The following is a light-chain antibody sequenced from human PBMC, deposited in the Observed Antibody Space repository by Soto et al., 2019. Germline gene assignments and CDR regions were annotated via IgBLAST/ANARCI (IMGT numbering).Light chain of an antibody. CDR3: KQCSTYRNYT. CDR2: KAS. Sequence: DIQVTQSPSTLSASVGDRVTITCRASQNIYAWLAWYQQKPGKAPNLLIYKASNLQSGVPSRFSGSGSGTEFTLTISSLQADDFVTYYCKQCSTYRNYTVGPGTKVDVK. CDR1: QNIYAW. V-gene: IGKV1-5*03. J-gene: IGKJ3*01.